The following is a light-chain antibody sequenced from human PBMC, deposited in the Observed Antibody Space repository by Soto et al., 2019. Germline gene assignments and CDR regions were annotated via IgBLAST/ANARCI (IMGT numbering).Light chain of an antibody. CDR3: QSFDSRLSGWV. V-gene: IGLV1-40*01. J-gene: IGLJ3*02. CDR1: SSNIGADYG. Sequence: QAVVTQPPSVSGAPGQRVTISCTGNSSNIGADYGVHWYQQYPGTAPKLLIYDNSHRPSGVPDRFSGSKSGTSASLAITGLQAEDEADYYCQSFDSRLSGWVFGGGTKLTVL. CDR2: DNS.